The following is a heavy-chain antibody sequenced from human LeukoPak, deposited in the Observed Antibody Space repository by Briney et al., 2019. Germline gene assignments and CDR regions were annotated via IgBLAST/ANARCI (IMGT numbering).Heavy chain of an antibody. CDR1: GFTFSSYS. J-gene: IGHJ4*02. CDR3: AKDRLTLKPYYFDY. D-gene: IGHD3-22*01. CDR2: VSSSSTYI. V-gene: IGHV3-21*04. Sequence: GGSLRLSCAASGFTFSSYSMNWVRQAPGKGLEWVSSVSSSSTYIYYADSVKGRFTISRDNSKNTLYLQMNSLRAEDTAIYYCAKDRLTLKPYYFDYWGQGTLVTVSS.